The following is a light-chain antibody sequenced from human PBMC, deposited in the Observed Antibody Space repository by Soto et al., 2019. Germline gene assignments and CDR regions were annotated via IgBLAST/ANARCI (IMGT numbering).Light chain of an antibody. CDR3: QQYDSSQST. V-gene: IGKV3-20*01. Sequence: DIVLTQSPGTLSLSPGERATLSCRASQSVSSSYLAWYQQKPGLAPRLLMYGASRRATGIHDRFIGSGCGTEVTLTINREEPDGFGLGRCQQYDSSQSTFAEGT. CDR2: GAS. J-gene: IGKJ1*01. CDR1: QSVSSSY.